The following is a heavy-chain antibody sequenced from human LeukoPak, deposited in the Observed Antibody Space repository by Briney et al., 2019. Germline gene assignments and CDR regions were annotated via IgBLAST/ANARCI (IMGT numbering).Heavy chain of an antibody. CDR3: AREGSGSYNPQAFDY. CDR2: ISAYNGNT. V-gene: IGHV1-18*01. D-gene: IGHD3-10*01. Sequence: ASVKVSCKASGYTFTSYGISWVRQAPGRGLEWMGWISAYNGNTNYAQKLQGRVTMTTDTSTSTAYMELRSLRSDDTAVYYCAREGSGSYNPQAFDYWGQGTLVTVSS. J-gene: IGHJ4*02. CDR1: GYTFTSYG.